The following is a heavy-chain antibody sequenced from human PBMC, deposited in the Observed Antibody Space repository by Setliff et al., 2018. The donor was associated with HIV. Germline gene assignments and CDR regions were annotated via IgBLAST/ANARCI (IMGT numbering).Heavy chain of an antibody. V-gene: IGHV4-61*09. CDR3: AEGTLRNYYDSSALPLHDAFDI. Sequence: SETLSLTCTVSGGSISSGSYYWSWIRQPAGKGLEWIGHIYTSGSTNYNPSLKSRVTISVDTSKNQFSLKLSSVTAADTAVYYCAEGTLRNYYDSSALPLHDAFDIWGQGTMVTV. J-gene: IGHJ3*02. CDR1: GGSISSGSYY. D-gene: IGHD3-22*01. CDR2: IYTSGST.